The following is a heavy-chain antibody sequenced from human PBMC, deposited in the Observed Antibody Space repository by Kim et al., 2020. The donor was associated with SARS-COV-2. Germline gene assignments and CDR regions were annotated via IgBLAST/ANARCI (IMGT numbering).Heavy chain of an antibody. CDR2: IKSKTDGGTT. Sequence: GGSLRLSCAASGFTFSNAWMSWVRQAPGKGLEWVGRIKSKTDGGTTDYAAPVKGRFTISRDDSKNTLYLQMNSLKTEDTAVYYCTTGLSSDPNWDYWGQGPLVTVSS. D-gene: IGHD6-19*01. V-gene: IGHV3-15*01. J-gene: IGHJ4*02. CDR3: TTGLSSDPNWDY. CDR1: GFTFSNAW.